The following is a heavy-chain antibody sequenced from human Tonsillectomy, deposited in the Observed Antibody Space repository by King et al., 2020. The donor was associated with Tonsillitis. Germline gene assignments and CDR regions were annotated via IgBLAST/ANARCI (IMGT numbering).Heavy chain of an antibody. D-gene: IGHD1-26*01. CDR3: ARDDLGSSQNFDY. CDR2: ISDDGSGK. Sequence: VQLVESGGGVVQPGRSLRLSCAASGFTVSNYAMHWVRQAPGKGLEWVAVISDDGSGKYYADSVKGRFTISSDNSKNTLYLQMNSLRPEDTAVYHCARDDLGSSQNFDYWGQGTLVTVSS. J-gene: IGHJ4*02. V-gene: IGHV3-30-3*01. CDR1: GFTVSNYA.